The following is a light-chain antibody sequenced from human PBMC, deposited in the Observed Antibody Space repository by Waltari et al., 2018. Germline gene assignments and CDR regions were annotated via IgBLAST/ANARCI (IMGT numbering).Light chain of an antibody. V-gene: IGLV2-11*01. CDR3: CSFAGSYTYV. J-gene: IGLJ1*01. Sequence: QSALTQPRPVSGSPGQSVTISCAGTSLDVGGYVYVSCFQQHPGKVPKLLIYDVNERPSDVPDRFSGSKSANTASLTISGLQTEDEADYYCCSFAGSYTYVFGSGTRVTVL. CDR2: DVN. CDR1: SLDVGGYVY.